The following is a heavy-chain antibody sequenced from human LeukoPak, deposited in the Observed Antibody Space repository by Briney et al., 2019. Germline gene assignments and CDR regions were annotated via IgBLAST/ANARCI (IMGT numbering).Heavy chain of an antibody. J-gene: IGHJ4*02. D-gene: IGHD2-2*01. CDR1: GGSISSSNW. V-gene: IGHV4-4*02. Sequence: SETLSLTCAVSGGSISSSNWWSWVRQPPGKGLEWIGEIYHSGSTNYNPSLKSRVTISVDKSKNQFSLKLCSVTAADTAVYYCARVFDCSSTSCYYFDYWGQGTLVTVSS. CDR2: IYHSGST. CDR3: ARVFDCSSTSCYYFDY.